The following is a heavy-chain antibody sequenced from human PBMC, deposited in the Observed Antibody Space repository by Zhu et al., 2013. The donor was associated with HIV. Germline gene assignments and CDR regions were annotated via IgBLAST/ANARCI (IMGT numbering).Heavy chain of an antibody. D-gene: IGHD5-12*01. CDR2: IIPIFGTA. V-gene: IGHV1-69*01. CDR3: ARGGDIVATMKWGGYNSPIDHGYFDY. Sequence: QVQLVQSGAEVKKPGSSVKVSCKASGGTFSSYAISWVRQAPGQGLEWMGGIIPIFGTANYAQKFQGRVTITADESTSTAYMELSSLRSEDTAVYYCARGGDIVATMKWGGYNSPIDHGYFDYWGQGTLVTVSS. J-gene: IGHJ4*02. CDR1: GGTFSSYA.